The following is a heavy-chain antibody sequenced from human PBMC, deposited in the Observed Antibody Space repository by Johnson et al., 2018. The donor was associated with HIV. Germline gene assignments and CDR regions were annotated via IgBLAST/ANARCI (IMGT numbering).Heavy chain of an antibody. V-gene: IGHV3-9*01. CDR3: AKVLATTEYSSSSWSDAFDI. CDR2: ISWNSGSI. CDR1: GFTFDDSA. J-gene: IGHJ3*02. Sequence: VQLVESGGGLVQPGRSPRLSCAASGFTFDDSAMHWVRQAPGKGLGWVSGISWNSGSIGYADSVKGRFTISRDNAKNSLYLQMNSLSAEDTALYYCAKVLATTEYSSSSWSDAFDIWGQGTMVTVSS. D-gene: IGHD6-6*01.